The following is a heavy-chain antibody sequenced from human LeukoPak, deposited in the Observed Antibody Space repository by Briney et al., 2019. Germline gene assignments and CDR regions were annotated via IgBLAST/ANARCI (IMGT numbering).Heavy chain of an antibody. D-gene: IGHD3-22*01. J-gene: IGHJ4*02. Sequence: ASVKVSCKASGYTFTSYGISWVRQAPGQGLEWMGWISAYNGNTNYAQKLQGRVTMTTDTSTSTAYMELRSLRSDDTAVYYCARDRGTYYYDSSGYPTFDYWGQGTLVTVSS. V-gene: IGHV1-18*01. CDR2: ISAYNGNT. CDR3: ARDRGTYYYDSSGYPTFDY. CDR1: GYTFTSYG.